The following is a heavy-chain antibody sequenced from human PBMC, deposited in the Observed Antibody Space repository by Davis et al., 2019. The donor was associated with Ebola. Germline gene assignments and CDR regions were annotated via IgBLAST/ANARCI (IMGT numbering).Heavy chain of an antibody. CDR1: GFTFSSYG. CDR3: ARDCSGGSCYSGFDY. Sequence: GGSLRLSCAASGFTFSSYGMHWVRQAPGKGLEWVSSISSSSSYIYYADSVKGRFTISRDNAKNSLYLQMNSLRAEDTAVYYCARDCSGGSCYSGFDYWGQGTLVTVSS. D-gene: IGHD2-15*01. J-gene: IGHJ4*02. V-gene: IGHV3-21*01. CDR2: ISSSSSYI.